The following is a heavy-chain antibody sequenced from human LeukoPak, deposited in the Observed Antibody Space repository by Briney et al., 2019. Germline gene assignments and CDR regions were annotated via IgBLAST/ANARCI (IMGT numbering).Heavy chain of an antibody. CDR2: ISGSGGST. CDR1: GFTFSSYA. J-gene: IGHJ4*02. V-gene: IGHV3-23*01. D-gene: IGHD3-22*01. Sequence: GASLRLSCAASGFTFSSYAMSWVRQAPGKGLEWVSGISGSGGSTYYADSVKGRFTISRDNSKNTLYLQMNSLRAEDTAVYYCAKGLGSSGDYYSPFDSWGQGTLVTVSS. CDR3: AKGLGSSGDYYSPFDS.